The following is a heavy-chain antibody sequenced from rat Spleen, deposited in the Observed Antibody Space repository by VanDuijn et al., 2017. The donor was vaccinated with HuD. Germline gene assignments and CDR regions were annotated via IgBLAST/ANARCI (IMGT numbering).Heavy chain of an antibody. CDR2: ISPHGDST. J-gene: IGHJ3*01. CDR1: GLTFSYYG. D-gene: IGHD1-11*01. V-gene: IGHV5-19*01. CDR3: ATEPLNYGGPHWLAY. Sequence: EVQLAESGGDLVQPGGSLILSCAASGLTFSYYGINWIRQAPTKGLEWVASISPHGDSTYYQDSVKGRFTISRDNAKSTLYLQMDSLRSEDTATYYCATEPLNYGGPHWLAYWGQGTLVTVSS.